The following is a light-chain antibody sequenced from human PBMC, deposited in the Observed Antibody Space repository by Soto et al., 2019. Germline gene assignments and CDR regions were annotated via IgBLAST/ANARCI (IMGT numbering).Light chain of an antibody. V-gene: IGLV1-40*01. CDR1: SSNIGAGYD. CDR2: GNS. J-gene: IGLJ2*01. CDR3: AAWDDSLSGPV. Sequence: QSVLTQPPSVSGAPGQRVTISCTGSSSNIGAGYDVHWYQQLPGTAPKLLIYGNSNRPSGVPDRFSGSKSGTSASLAITGLRPEDEADYYCAAWDDSLSGPVFGGGTKLTVL.